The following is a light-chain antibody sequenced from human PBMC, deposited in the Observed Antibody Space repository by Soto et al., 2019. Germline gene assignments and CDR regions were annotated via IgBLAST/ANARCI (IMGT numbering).Light chain of an antibody. CDR2: ATS. Sequence: EIVMTQSPATLSVSPGERATLSCRASQSVNSNLAWYRQKPGQAPRPLMFATSGRATGTPDRFSGSGYGQDFTLTISRLEPEDFAVYYCHQYATSITFGQGTKIEIK. V-gene: IGKV3-20*01. CDR3: HQYATSIT. J-gene: IGKJ2*01. CDR1: QSVNSN.